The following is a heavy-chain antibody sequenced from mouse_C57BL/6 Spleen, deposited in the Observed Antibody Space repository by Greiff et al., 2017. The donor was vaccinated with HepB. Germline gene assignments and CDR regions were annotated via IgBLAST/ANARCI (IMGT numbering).Heavy chain of an antibody. CDR1: GYSITSGYY. CDR3: ARLEGYYFDY. V-gene: IGHV3-6*01. CDR2: ISYDGSN. Sequence: EVKLVESGPGLVKPSQSLSLTCSVTGYSITSGYYWNWIRQFPGNKLEWMGYISYDGSNNYNPSLKNRISITRDTSKNQFFLKLNSVTTEDTATYYCARLEGYYFDYWGQGTTLTVSS. J-gene: IGHJ2*01.